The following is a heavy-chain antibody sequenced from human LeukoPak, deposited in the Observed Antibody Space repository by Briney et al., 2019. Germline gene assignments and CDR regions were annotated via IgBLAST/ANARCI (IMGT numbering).Heavy chain of an antibody. CDR3: AKARTPYNSGFDY. Sequence: GGSLRLSCAASGFTFTDYATGWVRQAPGQGLEWASTISASGSTTYYADSVRGRFTISRDNSKNTLSLQMSSLRAEDTAVYYCAKARTPYNSGFDYWGQGTLVAVSS. D-gene: IGHD6-19*01. J-gene: IGHJ4*02. V-gene: IGHV3-23*01. CDR1: GFTFTDYA. CDR2: ISASGSTT.